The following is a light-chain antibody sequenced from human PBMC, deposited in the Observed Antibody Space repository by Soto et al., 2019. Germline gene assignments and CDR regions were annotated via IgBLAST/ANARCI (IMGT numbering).Light chain of an antibody. Sequence: DIQVNTSLCSLCACMGKRVTITWLASENIDNYLNWNQHKPGKAPKLLIYATSTLQSGVPARFSGSGSGTEFTLTISSLQAEDFATYFCQESYSTPAVSFGGGTMVDIK. J-gene: IGKJ4*01. CDR1: ENIDNY. CDR2: ATS. CDR3: QESYSTPAVS. V-gene: IGKV1-39*01.